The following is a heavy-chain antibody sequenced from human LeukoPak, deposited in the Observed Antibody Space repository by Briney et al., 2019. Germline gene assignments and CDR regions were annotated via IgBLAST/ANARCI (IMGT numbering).Heavy chain of an antibody. CDR3: AKDREKRIAVAGSYYYYGMDV. CDR1: GFTFSSFW. J-gene: IGHJ6*02. Sequence: GGSLRLSCAASGFTFSSFWMNWARQAPGKGLEWVAVISYDGSNKYYADSVKGRFTISRDNSKNTLYLQMNSLRAEDTAVYYCAKDREKRIAVAGSYYYYGMDVWGQGTTVTVSS. D-gene: IGHD6-19*01. V-gene: IGHV3-30*18. CDR2: ISYDGSNK.